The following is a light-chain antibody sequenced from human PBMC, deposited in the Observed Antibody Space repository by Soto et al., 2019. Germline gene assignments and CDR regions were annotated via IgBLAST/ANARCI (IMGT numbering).Light chain of an antibody. Sequence: QSVLAQPPSVSGAPGQRVTISCAGSSSNIGAGYDVHWYQQLPGTPPKLLIYGHIDRPSGVPDRFSGSKSGTSASLAITGLQAEDEADYYCQSYDSSLSGSVFGGGIKVTVL. CDR2: GHI. V-gene: IGLV1-40*01. CDR1: SSNIGAGYD. J-gene: IGLJ2*01. CDR3: QSYDSSLSGSV.